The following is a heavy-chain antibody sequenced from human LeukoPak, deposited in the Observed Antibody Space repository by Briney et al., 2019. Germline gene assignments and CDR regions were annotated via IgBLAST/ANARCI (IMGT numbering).Heavy chain of an antibody. D-gene: IGHD3-10*01. CDR1: GFTFSSYD. Sequence: PGGSLRLSCAASGFTFSSYDMHWVRQATGKGLEWVSAIGTAGDTYYPGSVKGRFTISRENAKNSLYLQMNSLRAGDTAVYNCARDGGFGEFDYWGQGTLVTVSS. J-gene: IGHJ4*02. V-gene: IGHV3-13*01. CDR3: ARDGGFGEFDY. CDR2: IGTAGDT.